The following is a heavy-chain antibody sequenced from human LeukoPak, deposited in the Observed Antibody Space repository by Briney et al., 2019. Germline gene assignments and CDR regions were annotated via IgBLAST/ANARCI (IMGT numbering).Heavy chain of an antibody. D-gene: IGHD3-16*01. V-gene: IGHV3-23*01. CDR3: AKEGPGGGGYFDD. CDR1: TTSSYY. Sequence: TTSSYYWSWVRQAPGKGLEWVSLIGGSGDSTYYADSVKGRFTISRDNSKNTLYLRMNSLRADDTAVYYCAKEGPGGGGYFDDWGQGTLVTVSS. J-gene: IGHJ4*02. CDR2: IGGSGDST.